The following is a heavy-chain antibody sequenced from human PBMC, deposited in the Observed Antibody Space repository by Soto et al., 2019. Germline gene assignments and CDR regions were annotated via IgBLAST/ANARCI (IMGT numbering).Heavy chain of an antibody. CDR3: ARFRRPQYDFWSGYRKPYYYYGMDV. D-gene: IGHD3-3*01. CDR1: HVSIRSYC. Sequence: PSETLSRRCRVSHVSIRSYCWSWIRQPPGKGMDPIGYIYYSGSTNYNPSLKSRVTISVDTSKNQFSLKLSSVTAADTAVYYCARFRRPQYDFWSGYRKPYYYYGMDVWGQGTTVKISS. CDR2: IYYSGST. J-gene: IGHJ6*02. V-gene: IGHV4-59*01.